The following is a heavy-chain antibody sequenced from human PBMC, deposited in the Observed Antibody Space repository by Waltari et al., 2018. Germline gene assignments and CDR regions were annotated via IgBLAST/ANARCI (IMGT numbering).Heavy chain of an antibody. CDR1: GGSFSGYY. D-gene: IGHD3-10*01. CDR3: ARARQGYYYGSGSYFDY. V-gene: IGHV4-34*01. J-gene: IGHJ4*02. Sequence: QVQLQQWGAGLLKPSATLSLTCAVYGGSFSGYYWSWIRQPPGKGLEWIGEINHSVSTNYNPSLKSRVTISVDTSKNQFSLKLSSVTAADTAVYYCARARQGYYYGSGSYFDYWGQGTLVTVSS. CDR2: INHSVST.